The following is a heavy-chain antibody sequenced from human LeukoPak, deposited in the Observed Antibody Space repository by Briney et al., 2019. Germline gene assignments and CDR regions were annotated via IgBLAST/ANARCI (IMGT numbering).Heavy chain of an antibody. CDR1: GFTFSSYN. CDR2: ISSSSTYI. J-gene: IGHJ4*02. Sequence: GGSLRLSCAASGFTFSSYNMNWVRQAPGKGLEWVSTISSSSTYIYYAASVKGRFTISRDNAKNSLYLQMNSLRAEDTAVYYCASGDVAVAGTGFDYWGQGTLVTVSS. V-gene: IGHV3-21*01. CDR3: ASGDVAVAGTGFDY. D-gene: IGHD6-19*01.